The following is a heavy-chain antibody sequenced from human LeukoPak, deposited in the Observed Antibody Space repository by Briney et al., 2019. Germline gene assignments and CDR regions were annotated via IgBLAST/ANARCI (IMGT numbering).Heavy chain of an antibody. V-gene: IGHV4-39*07. CDR1: GGSISSSSYY. CDR3: ARSSGMWELRD. CDR2: IYYSGST. Sequence: PSETLSLTCTVSGGSISSSSYYWGWIRQLPGKGLEWIGSIYYSGSTYYNPSLKSRVTISVDTSKNQFSLKLSSVTAADTAVYYCARSSGMWELRDWGQGTLVTVSS. D-gene: IGHD1-26*01. J-gene: IGHJ4*02.